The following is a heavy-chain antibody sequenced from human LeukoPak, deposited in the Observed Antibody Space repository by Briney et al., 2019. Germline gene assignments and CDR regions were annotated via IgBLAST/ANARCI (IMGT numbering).Heavy chain of an antibody. V-gene: IGHV1-24*01. CDR2: FDPEDGET. CDR1: GYTLTELS. CDR3: AATTTRRYSNWFDP. Sequence: ASVEVSCKVSGYTLTELSMHWVRQAPGKGLEWMGGFDPEDGETIYAQKFQGRVTMTEDTSTDTAYMELSSLRSEDTAVYYCAATTTRRYSNWFDPWGQGTLVTVST. J-gene: IGHJ5*02. D-gene: IGHD5-18*01.